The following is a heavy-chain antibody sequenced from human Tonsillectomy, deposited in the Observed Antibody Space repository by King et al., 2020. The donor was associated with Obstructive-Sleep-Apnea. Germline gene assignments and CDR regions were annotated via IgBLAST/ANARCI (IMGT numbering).Heavy chain of an antibody. CDR3: ARLTRITMIVVVPYLYAFDI. CDR1: GGSISSSNW. J-gene: IGHJ3*02. CDR2: IYHSGST. D-gene: IGHD3-22*01. Sequence: VQLQESGPGLVKPSGTLSLTCAVSGGSISSSNWWSWVRPPPGKGLEWIGEIYHSGSTNYNPSLKSRVTISVDKSKNQFSLKLSSVTAADTAVYYCARLTRITMIVVVPYLYAFDIWGQGTMVTVSS. V-gene: IGHV4-4*02.